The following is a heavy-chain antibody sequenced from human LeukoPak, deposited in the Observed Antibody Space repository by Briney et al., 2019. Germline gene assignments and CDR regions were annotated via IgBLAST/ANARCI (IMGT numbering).Heavy chain of an antibody. Sequence: PGGSLRLSCAASGFTFSSYTMKWVRQAPGKGLQWVSSISSGSSYIYFADSMKGRFTISRDDAKNSLYLQMNSLRAEDTAVYYCATYSSSWYDKGYFDYWGQGTLVTVSS. CDR1: GFTFSSYT. V-gene: IGHV3-21*01. CDR2: ISSGSSYI. J-gene: IGHJ4*02. D-gene: IGHD6-13*01. CDR3: ATYSSSWYDKGYFDY.